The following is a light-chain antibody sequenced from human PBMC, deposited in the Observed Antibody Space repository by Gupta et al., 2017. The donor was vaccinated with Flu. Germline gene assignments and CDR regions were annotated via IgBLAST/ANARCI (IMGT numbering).Light chain of an antibody. Sequence: PATRSVSPGDRATSACRASQGGSSNLAWYQQKPGQAPRLLIYGASNRDTGIPDRFSGSGSGTEFTLKISSLQAEDVAVYYCKQYKNWPRTFGQGTKLEIK. CDR1: QGGSSN. CDR3: KQYKNWPRT. J-gene: IGKJ2*01. V-gene: IGKV3-15*01. CDR2: GAS.